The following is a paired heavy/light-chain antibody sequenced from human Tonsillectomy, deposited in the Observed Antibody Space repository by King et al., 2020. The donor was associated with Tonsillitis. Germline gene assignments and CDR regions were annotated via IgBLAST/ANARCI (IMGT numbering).Heavy chain of an antibody. D-gene: IGHD1-1*01. V-gene: IGHV3-53*01. CDR1: GFTVSDNY. J-gene: IGHJ4*02. Sequence: EVQLVESGGGLIQPGGSLRLSCAASGFTVSDNYMSWVRQAPGKGLEWVSLIYGDGTTYSADSVKGRFTISRDSSKNTLFLQMNSLRAEDTAVYYCARASHWNEFDYWGQGTLVTVSS. CDR3: ARASHWNEFDY. CDR2: IYGDGTT.
Light chain of an antibody. Sequence: QSVLTQPPSVSGAPGQRVTISCTGSSSNIGAGYDVHWYQQLPGTAPKLLIYGNRNRPSGVPDRFAGSKSGTSASLAITGLQAEDEADYYCQSYDSSLSDYVIFGGGTKLTVL. J-gene: IGLJ2*01. CDR2: GNR. V-gene: IGLV1-40*01. CDR1: SSNIGAGYD. CDR3: QSYDSSLSDYVI.